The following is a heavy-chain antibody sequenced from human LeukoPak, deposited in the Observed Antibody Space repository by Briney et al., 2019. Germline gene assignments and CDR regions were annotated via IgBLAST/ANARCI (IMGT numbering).Heavy chain of an antibody. Sequence: ASVKVSCKASGYIFTNYYIHWVRQAPGQGLEWMGIINPSGGSTSYAQKFQGRVTMTRDMSTSTVYMELSSLRSEDTAVYYCARTGNIVVVPDAIPFDYWGQGTLVTVSS. J-gene: IGHJ4*02. V-gene: IGHV1-46*01. CDR1: GYIFTNYY. CDR3: ARTGNIVVVPDAIPFDY. D-gene: IGHD2-2*01. CDR2: INPSGGST.